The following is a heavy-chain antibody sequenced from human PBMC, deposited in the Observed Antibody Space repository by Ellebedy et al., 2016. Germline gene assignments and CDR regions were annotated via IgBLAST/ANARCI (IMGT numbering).Heavy chain of an antibody. Sequence: SETLSLTXTVSGGSVSSGSYYWSWIRQPPGKGLEGIGSIYYSESTYYNPSLKSRVTISVDTSKNQFSLKLSSVTAADTAVYYCARAYCSGGSCYDWGLYYFDYWGQGTLVTVSS. V-gene: IGHV4-39*07. J-gene: IGHJ4*02. CDR1: GGSVSSGSYY. CDR3: ARAYCSGGSCYDWGLYYFDY. D-gene: IGHD2-15*01. CDR2: IYYSEST.